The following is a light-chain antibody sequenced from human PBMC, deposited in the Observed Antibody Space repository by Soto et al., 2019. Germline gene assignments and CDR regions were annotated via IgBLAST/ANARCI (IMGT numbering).Light chain of an antibody. CDR2: DAS. J-gene: IGKJ1*01. Sequence: ELAMTQSPATLSVSPGERDTLSCRASQSVSSKLAWYQQKPGQAPRLLIYDASTRATGIPARFSGSGSGTEFTLTISSLQSEDLAVYYCQQCNNWPRTFGQGTKVEIK. CDR1: QSVSSK. CDR3: QQCNNWPRT. V-gene: IGKV3-15*01.